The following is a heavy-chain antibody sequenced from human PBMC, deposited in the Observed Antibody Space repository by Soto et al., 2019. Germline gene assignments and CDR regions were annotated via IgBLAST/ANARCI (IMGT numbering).Heavy chain of an antibody. CDR3: AKGRRTIFGVITLDY. D-gene: IGHD3-3*01. CDR1: GFTFRSFG. V-gene: IGHV3-30*18. J-gene: IGHJ4*02. CDR2: ISYDGGNN. Sequence: VQLLESGGGLVQPGGSLRLSCAASGFTFRSFGMHWVRQAPGKGLEWVAVISYDGGNNYYADSVKGRFSISRDNSKNTLYLQMNSLRAEDTAVYYCAKGRRTIFGVITLDYWGQGTLVTVSS.